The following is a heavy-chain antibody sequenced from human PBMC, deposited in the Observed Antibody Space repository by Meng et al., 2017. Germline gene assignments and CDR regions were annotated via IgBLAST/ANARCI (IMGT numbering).Heavy chain of an antibody. Sequence: EVRLVVVGGGLVKPGGSLRSSWVASGGTFRNFWMTWVRQAPGKGLEWVGRIKSKVDGGTTDFAAPVKGRFTISRDDAKNTLYLQMNSLKTEDTAVYYCTTDLPFTEGGVVTTWGQGTLVTVSS. CDR3: TTDLPFTEGGVVTT. D-gene: IGHD3-16*01. V-gene: IGHV3-15*01. J-gene: IGHJ5*02. CDR1: GGTFRNFW. CDR2: IKSKVDGGTT.